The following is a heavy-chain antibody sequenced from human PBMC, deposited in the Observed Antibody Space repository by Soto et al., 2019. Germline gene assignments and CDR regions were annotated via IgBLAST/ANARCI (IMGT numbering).Heavy chain of an antibody. V-gene: IGHV5-51*01. D-gene: IGHD1-26*01. J-gene: IGHJ3*02. CDR1: GYKFNSYW. CDR3: ARRWYSVVYWAFDI. Sequence: EVQLVQSGAEVKKSGESLKISCKGSGYKFNSYWIAWVRQMPGKGLEWMGIIYPGDSDTRYSPSFQGQVTISADKSISSAFLQWSSLKASDTAIYYCARRWYSVVYWAFDIWGQGTMVTVSS. CDR2: IYPGDSDT.